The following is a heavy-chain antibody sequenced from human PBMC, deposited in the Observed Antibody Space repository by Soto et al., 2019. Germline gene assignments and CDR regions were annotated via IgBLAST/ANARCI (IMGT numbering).Heavy chain of an antibody. Sequence: GGSLRLSCAASGFTFSSYGMHWVRQAPGKGLEWVAVIWYDGSNKYYADSVKGRFTISRDNSKNTLYLQMNSLRAEDTAVYYCARDQLGIVGATDQGPRELYGMDVWGQGTTVTVSS. V-gene: IGHV3-33*01. CDR2: IWYDGSNK. D-gene: IGHD1-26*01. CDR1: GFTFSSYG. CDR3: ARDQLGIVGATDQGPRELYGMDV. J-gene: IGHJ6*02.